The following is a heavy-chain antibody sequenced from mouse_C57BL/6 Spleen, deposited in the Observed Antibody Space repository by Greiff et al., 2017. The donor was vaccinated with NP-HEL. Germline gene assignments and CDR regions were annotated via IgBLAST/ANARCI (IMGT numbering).Heavy chain of an antibody. Sequence: QVQLKQPGPELVKPGASVKLSCKASGYTFTSYDINWVKQRPGRGLAWIGWIYPRVGSTKYNEKFKGKATLTVDTSSLTAYMVLHSMTSEDSAVYFGAKSRYFGVWGTGTTVTVSS. J-gene: IGHJ1*03. CDR3: AKSRYFGV. V-gene: IGHV1-85*01. CDR2: IYPRVGST. CDR1: GYTFTSYD.